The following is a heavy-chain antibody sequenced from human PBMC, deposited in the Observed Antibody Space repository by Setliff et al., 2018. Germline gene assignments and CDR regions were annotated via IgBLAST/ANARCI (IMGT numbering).Heavy chain of an antibody. V-gene: IGHV4-4*07. CDR3: AREQWLDPPGYYYMDV. J-gene: IGHJ6*03. D-gene: IGHD6-19*01. CDR2: IYIGGSA. CDR1: GGSISSYY. Sequence: SETLSLTCTVSGGSISSYYWSWIRQPAGRGLEWIGHIYIGGSANYNPSLKSRVTMSIDTSKNQFSLKLNSVTAADMAVYYCAREQWLDPPGYYYMDVWGKGTTVTVSS.